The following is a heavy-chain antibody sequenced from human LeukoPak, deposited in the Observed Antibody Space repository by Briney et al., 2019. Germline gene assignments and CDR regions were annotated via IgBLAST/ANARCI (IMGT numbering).Heavy chain of an antibody. D-gene: IGHD6-13*01. Sequence: GTSVKVSCKVSGGTFSSYAISWVRQAPGQGLEWMGGIIPIFGTANYVQKFQGRVTITADESTSTAYMELSSLRSEDTAVYYCARAGFIAAVPALSGMDVWGQGTTVTVSS. CDR3: ARAGFIAAVPALSGMDV. J-gene: IGHJ6*02. CDR2: IIPIFGTA. V-gene: IGHV1-69*13. CDR1: GGTFSSYA.